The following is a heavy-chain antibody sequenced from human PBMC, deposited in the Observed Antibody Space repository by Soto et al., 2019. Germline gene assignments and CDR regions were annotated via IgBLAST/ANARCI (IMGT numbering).Heavy chain of an antibody. J-gene: IGHJ4*02. CDR1: GFTFDDYA. CDR2: ISWNSGSI. CDR3: AKDGAGYCSGGSCRGWYYFHY. D-gene: IGHD2-15*01. Sequence: EVQLVESGGGLVQPGRSLRLSCAASGFTFDDYAMHWVRQAPGKGLEWVSGISWNSGSIGYADSVKGRFTISRDNAKNSLYLQMNSLRAEDTALYSCAKDGAGYCSGGSCRGWYYFHYWGQGTLVTVSS. V-gene: IGHV3-9*01.